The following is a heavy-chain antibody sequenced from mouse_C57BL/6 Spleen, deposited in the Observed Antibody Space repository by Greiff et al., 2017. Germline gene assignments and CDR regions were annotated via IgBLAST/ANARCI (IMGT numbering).Heavy chain of an antibody. D-gene: IGHD2-10*01. J-gene: IGHJ4*01. CDR2: ISSGGSYT. CDR1: GFTFSSYG. Sequence: EVMLVESGGDLVKPGGSLKLSCAASGFTFSSYGMSWVRQTPDKRLEWVATISSGGSYTYYPDSVKGRFTISRDNAKNTLYLQMSSLKSEDTAMYYCARHAYPNAMDYWGQGTSVTVSS. V-gene: IGHV5-6*02. CDR3: ARHAYPNAMDY.